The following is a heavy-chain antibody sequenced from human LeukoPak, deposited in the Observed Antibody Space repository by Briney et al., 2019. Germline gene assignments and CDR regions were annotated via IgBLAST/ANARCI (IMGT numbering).Heavy chain of an antibody. CDR3: ARRRYYDFWSGSDY. D-gene: IGHD3-3*01. CDR2: INHSGST. Sequence: SETLSLTCAVYGGSFSGHYWSWIRQPPGKGLEWIGEINHSGSTNYNPSLKSRVTISVDTSKNQFSLKLSSVTAADTAVYYCARRRYYDFWSGSDYWGQGTLVTVSS. J-gene: IGHJ4*02. CDR1: GGSFSGHY. V-gene: IGHV4-34*01.